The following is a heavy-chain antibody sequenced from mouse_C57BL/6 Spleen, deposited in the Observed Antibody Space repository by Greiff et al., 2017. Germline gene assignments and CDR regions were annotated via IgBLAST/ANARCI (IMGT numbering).Heavy chain of an antibody. Sequence: QVHVKQSGAELVKPGASVKISCKASGYAFSSYWMNWVKQRPGKGLEWIGQIYPGDGDTNYNGKFKGKATLTADKSSSTAYMQLSSLTSEDSAVYFCARGGIYYGNYSPFYYAMDYWGQGTSVTVSS. CDR3: ARGGIYYGNYSPFYYAMDY. V-gene: IGHV1-80*01. J-gene: IGHJ4*01. CDR2: IYPGDGDT. D-gene: IGHD2-1*01. CDR1: GYAFSSYW.